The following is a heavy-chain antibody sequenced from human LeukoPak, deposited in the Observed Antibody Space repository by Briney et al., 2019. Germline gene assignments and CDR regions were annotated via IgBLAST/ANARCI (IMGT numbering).Heavy chain of an antibody. J-gene: IGHJ4*02. CDR1: GFTFSNAW. CDR2: IKSKTDGGTT. CDR3: TTEGEIQLWSFDY. Sequence: GGSLRLSCVVSGFTFSNAWMSWVRQAPGKGLEWVGRIKSKTDGGTTDYAAPVKGRFTISRDDSKNTLYLQTNSLKTEDTAVYYCTTEGEIQLWSFDYWGQGTLVTVSS. V-gene: IGHV3-15*01. D-gene: IGHD5-18*01.